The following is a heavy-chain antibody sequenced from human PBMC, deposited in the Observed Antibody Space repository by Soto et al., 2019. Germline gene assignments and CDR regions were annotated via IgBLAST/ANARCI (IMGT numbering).Heavy chain of an antibody. Sequence: SETLSLTCTVSGGSISSYYWSWIRQPPGKGLEWIGYIYYSGSTNYNPSLKSRVTISVDTSKNQFSLKLSSVTAADTAVYYCARSLRYWAPGYVHFQHWGQGTLVTVSS. V-gene: IGHV4-59*01. D-gene: IGHD2-15*01. CDR3: ARSLRYWAPGYVHFQH. CDR1: GGSISSYY. CDR2: IYYSGST. J-gene: IGHJ1*01.